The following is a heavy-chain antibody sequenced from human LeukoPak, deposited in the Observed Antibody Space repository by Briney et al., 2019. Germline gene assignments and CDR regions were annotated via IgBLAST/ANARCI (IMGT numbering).Heavy chain of an antibody. J-gene: IGHJ4*02. CDR2: IKQDGSEK. CDR3: ARVDYGDYGYFDY. Sequence: PGGSLRLSCAASGFTFSSYWMSWVRQAPGKGLEWVANIKQDGSEKYYVDSVKGRFTISRDNAKNSLYLQMNSLRAEDTAVYYCARVDYGDYGYFDYWGQGTLVTVSS. V-gene: IGHV3-7*01. D-gene: IGHD4-17*01. CDR1: GFTFSSYW.